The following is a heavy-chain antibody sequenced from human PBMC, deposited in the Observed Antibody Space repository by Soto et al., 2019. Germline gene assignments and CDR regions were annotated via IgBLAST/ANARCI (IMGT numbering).Heavy chain of an antibody. CDR2: IIPILGIA. CDR1: GGTFSSYT. V-gene: IGHV1-69*02. CDR3: ARSRPQTLLWEINWFDP. Sequence: GASVKVSCKASGGTFSSYTISWVRQAPGQGLEWMGRIIPILGIANYAQKFQGRVTITADKSTSTAYMELSSLRSEDTAVYYCARSRPQTLLWEINWFDPWGQGTLVTVSS. J-gene: IGHJ5*02. D-gene: IGHD3-10*01.